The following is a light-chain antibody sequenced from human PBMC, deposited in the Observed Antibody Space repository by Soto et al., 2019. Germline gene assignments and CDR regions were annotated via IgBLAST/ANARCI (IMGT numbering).Light chain of an antibody. CDR1: QSISSY. J-gene: IGKJ1*01. Sequence: DIQMTQSPSSLSASVGDRVTITCRASQSISSYFNWYQQKPGKAPKLLIYAASSLQSGVPSRFSGSGSGTDFTLTISSLQPEDFATYYCQQSYSTHRTFGQGTKVEIK. V-gene: IGKV1-39*01. CDR3: QQSYSTHRT. CDR2: AAS.